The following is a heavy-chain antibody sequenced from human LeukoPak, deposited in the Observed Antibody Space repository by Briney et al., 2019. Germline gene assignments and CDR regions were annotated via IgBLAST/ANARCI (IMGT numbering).Heavy chain of an antibody. CDR1: GFTFITYA. CDR3: ASWTYYDFWSGSSLRHFDY. J-gene: IGHJ4*02. D-gene: IGHD3-3*01. Sequence: GGSLRLSCAASGFTFITYAVSWVRQAPGKGLEWVSSISSSSSYIYYADSVKGRFTISRDNAKNSLYLQMNSLRAEDTAVYYCASWTYYDFWSGSSLRHFDYWGQGTLVTVSS. CDR2: ISSSSSYI. V-gene: IGHV3-21*01.